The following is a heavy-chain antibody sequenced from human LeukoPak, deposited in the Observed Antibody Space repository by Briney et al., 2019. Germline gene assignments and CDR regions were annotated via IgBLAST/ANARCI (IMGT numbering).Heavy chain of an antibody. D-gene: IGHD1-26*01. Sequence: SETLSLTCTVSGGSISSYYWSWIRQPAGKGLEWIGRIYTSGSTNYNPSLKSRVTISVGKSKNQFSLKLSSVTAADTAVYYCAREGGGIVGATTSPHFDYWGQGTLVTVSS. J-gene: IGHJ4*02. CDR3: AREGGGIVGATTSPHFDY. CDR1: GGSISSYY. V-gene: IGHV4-4*07. CDR2: IYTSGST.